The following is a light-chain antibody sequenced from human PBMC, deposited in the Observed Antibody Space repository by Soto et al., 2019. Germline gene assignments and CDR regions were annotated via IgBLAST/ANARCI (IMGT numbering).Light chain of an antibody. CDR3: QVRDVWPS. CDR1: QGVGTS. V-gene: IGKV3-11*01. CDR2: DAS. J-gene: IGKJ1*01. Sequence: IVLTQSPVTLALSPGERAVLSCRASQGVGTSLAWYQHKPGQAPRLFIYDASKRAPGIPARFSGSGSGTDFPLTISSLEAEDIAVYYCQVRDVWPSFGQGTKVDIK.